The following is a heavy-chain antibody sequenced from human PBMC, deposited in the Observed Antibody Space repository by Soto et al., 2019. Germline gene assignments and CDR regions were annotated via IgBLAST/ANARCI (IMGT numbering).Heavy chain of an antibody. CDR2: ISGSGGST. Sequence: EVQLLESGGGLVQPGGSLRLSCAASGFTFSSYVMSWVRQAPGKGLEWVSAISGSGGSTYYGDSVKGRFTISRDNSKNTLYLQMNSLRAEDTAVYYCAKVRADYYDSSGPIDSWGQGTLVTVSS. CDR3: AKVRADYYDSSGPIDS. V-gene: IGHV3-23*01. D-gene: IGHD3-22*01. J-gene: IGHJ4*02. CDR1: GFTFSSYV.